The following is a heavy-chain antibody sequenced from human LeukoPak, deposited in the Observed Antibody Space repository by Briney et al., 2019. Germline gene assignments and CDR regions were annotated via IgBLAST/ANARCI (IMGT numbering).Heavy chain of an antibody. CDR1: GFTFSSYA. D-gene: IGHD1-20*01. CDR2: ISGTGGGT. Sequence: PGGSLRLSCGASGFTFSSYAMSWVRQAPGKGLEWVSSISGTGGGTFNADSVKGRFTISRDNAKNSLYLQMNSLRAEDTAVYYCARRGYNWKFDYWGQGTLVTVSS. V-gene: IGHV3-23*01. J-gene: IGHJ4*02. CDR3: ARRGYNWKFDY.